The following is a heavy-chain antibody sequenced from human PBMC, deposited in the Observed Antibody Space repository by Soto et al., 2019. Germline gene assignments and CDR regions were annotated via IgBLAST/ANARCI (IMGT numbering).Heavy chain of an antibody. CDR2: ISSYGADT. V-gene: IGHV3-64D*06. J-gene: IGHJ4*02. D-gene: IGHD6-19*01. Sequence: GSLRLSCSASGFTFNSYAMHWVRQAPGKGLEFVSAISSYGADTYYADSVKGRFAISRDNSKNTLYLQMSSLRAEGTALYYCVKEGYMRSDWYGQFDYWGQGALVTVSS. CDR1: GFTFNSYA. CDR3: VKEGYMRSDWYGQFDY.